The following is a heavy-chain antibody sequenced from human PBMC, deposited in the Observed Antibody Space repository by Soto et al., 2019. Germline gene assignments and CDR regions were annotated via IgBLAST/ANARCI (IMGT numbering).Heavy chain of an antibody. D-gene: IGHD2-8*02. CDR2: INHSGST. V-gene: IGHV4-34*01. J-gene: IGHJ4*02. CDR3: ARDKITGLFDY. CDR1: GGSFSGYY. Sequence: QVQLQQWGAGLLKPSETLSLTCAVYGGSFSGYYWTWIRQPPGTGLEWIGEINHSGSTNYNPSPKSPVTISVDTSKNQFSLTLTSVTAADTAVYYCARDKITGLFDYWGQGTLVTVSS.